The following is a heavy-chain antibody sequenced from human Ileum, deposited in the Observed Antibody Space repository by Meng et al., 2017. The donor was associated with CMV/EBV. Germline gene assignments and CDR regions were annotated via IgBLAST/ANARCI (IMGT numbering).Heavy chain of an antibody. J-gene: IGHJ4*02. CDR2: ISLGNGQT. Sequence: QVPLLQSGAAVKKPGAQVKISCKTSGYTFTDHNIGWVRQAPGQGIEWVGWISLGNGQTVYGHKLQGRVTVTTDTSTNTAYMELRNLRSDDTAMYYCARDVWGFDYWGQGTLVTVSS. CDR1: GYTFTDHN. V-gene: IGHV1-18*04. D-gene: IGHD7-27*01. CDR3: ARDVWGFDY.